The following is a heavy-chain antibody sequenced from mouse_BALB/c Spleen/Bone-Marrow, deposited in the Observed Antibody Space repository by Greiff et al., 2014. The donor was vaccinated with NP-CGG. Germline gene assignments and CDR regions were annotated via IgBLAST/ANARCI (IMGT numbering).Heavy chain of an antibody. CDR2: IWGGGST. D-gene: IGHD2-1*01. V-gene: IGHV2-6-5*01. J-gene: IGHJ1*01. Sequence: QVQLQQSGPGLVAPSQSLSITCTVSGLSFTDYVISWIRQPPGKGLEWLGIIWGGGSTYYNPAPKSRLTISKDNSRSQVFLKMNSLQTDDTAMYYCAKQYGNSDWYFDVWGAGTTVAVSS. CDR3: AKQYGNSDWYFDV. CDR1: GLSFTDYV.